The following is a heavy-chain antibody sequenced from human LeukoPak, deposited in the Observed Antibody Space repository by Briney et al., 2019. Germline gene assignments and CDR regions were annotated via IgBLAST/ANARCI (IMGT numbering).Heavy chain of an antibody. V-gene: IGHV1-69*13. CDR2: TIPIFGTA. J-gene: IGHJ5*02. CDR1: GGTFSSYA. Sequence: SVKVSCKASGGTFSSYAISWVRQAPGQGLEWMGGTIPIFGTANYAQKFQGRVTSTADESTSTAYMELSSLRSEDTAVYYCARDTGDYYDSSGYPCNWFDPWGQGTLVTVSS. CDR3: ARDTGDYYDSSGYPCNWFDP. D-gene: IGHD3-22*01.